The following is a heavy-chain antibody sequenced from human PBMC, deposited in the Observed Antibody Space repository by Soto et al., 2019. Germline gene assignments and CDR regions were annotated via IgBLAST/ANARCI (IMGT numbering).Heavy chain of an antibody. J-gene: IGHJ4*02. CDR1: GFSLTTSGVG. CDR3: AHSRLRGGVFFDY. Sequence: QITLKEFGPTLVKPTQTLTLTCTFSGFSLTTSGVGVVWIRQPPGKALEWLTLIYWDDDKRYSPSLRSRLTISKDTSTTQVVLRMPKMDPEDTATFYSAHSRLRGGVFFDYWGQGTLVTVSS. V-gene: IGHV2-5*02. CDR2: IYWDDDK. D-gene: IGHD5-12*01.